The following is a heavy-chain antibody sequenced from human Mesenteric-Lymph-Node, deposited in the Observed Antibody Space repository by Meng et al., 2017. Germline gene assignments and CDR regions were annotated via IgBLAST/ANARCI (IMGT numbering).Heavy chain of an antibody. CDR3: ARTCLDTITLLWFGELPTPPLDY. D-gene: IGHD3-10*01. V-gene: IGHV1-3*01. Sequence: QRVQSGSGLKKPGASVKVSCKASGYTFTSYAMHWVRQAPGQRLEWMGWINAGNGNTKYSQKFQGRVTITRDTSASTAYMELSSLRSEDTAVYYCARTCLDTITLLWFGELPTPPLDYWGQGTLVTVSS. CDR2: INAGNGNT. CDR1: GYTFTSYA. J-gene: IGHJ4*02.